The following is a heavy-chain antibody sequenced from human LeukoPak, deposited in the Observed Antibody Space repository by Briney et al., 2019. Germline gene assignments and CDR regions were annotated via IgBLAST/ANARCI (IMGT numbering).Heavy chain of an antibody. CDR1: GGSISSGGYY. D-gene: IGHD3-10*01. CDR3: ARGRSTMVRGVRDGYYYYGMDV. CDR2: INHSGST. Sequence: SETLSLTCTVSGGSISSGGYYWSWIRQPPGKGLEWIGEINHSGSTNYNPSLKSRVTISVDTSKNQFSLKLSSVTAADTAVYYCARGRSTMVRGVRDGYYYYGMDVWGKGTTVTVSS. J-gene: IGHJ6*04. V-gene: IGHV4-39*07.